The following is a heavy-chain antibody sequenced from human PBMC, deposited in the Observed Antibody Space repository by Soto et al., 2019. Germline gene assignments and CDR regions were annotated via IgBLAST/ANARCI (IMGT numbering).Heavy chain of an antibody. CDR2: MNPNSGNT. V-gene: IGHV1-8*01. CDR3: ARVLRYFDWLPYYFDY. J-gene: IGHJ4*02. CDR1: GYTFTCYD. D-gene: IGHD3-9*01. Sequence: ASVKVSCKASGYTFTCYDINWVRQATGQGLEWMGWMNPNSGNTGYAQKFQGRVTMTRNTSISTAYMELSSLRSEGTAVYYCARVLRYFDWLPYYFDYWGQGTLVTVSS.